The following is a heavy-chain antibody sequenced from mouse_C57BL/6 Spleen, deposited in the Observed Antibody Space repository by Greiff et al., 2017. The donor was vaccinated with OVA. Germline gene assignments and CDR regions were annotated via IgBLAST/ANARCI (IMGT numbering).Heavy chain of an antibody. CDR3: ARSRGWFGY. V-gene: IGHV1-50*01. CDR2: IDPSDSYT. Sequence: QVQLQQPGAELVKPGASVKLSCKASGYTFTSYWMQWVKQRPGQGLEWIGEIDPSDSYTNYNQKFKGKATLTVDTSSSTAYMQLSSLTSEDSAVYYCARSRGWFGYWGQGTTLTVSS. CDR1: GYTFTSYW. J-gene: IGHJ2*01. D-gene: IGHD2-3*01.